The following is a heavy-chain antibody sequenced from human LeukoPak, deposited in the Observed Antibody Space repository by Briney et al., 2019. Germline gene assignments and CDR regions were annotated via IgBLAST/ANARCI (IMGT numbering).Heavy chain of an antibody. Sequence: SETLSLTCTVSGGSIRSYYWSWIRQPPGKGLEWIGYIYYSGSTNYNPSLKSRVTISVDTSKNQFSLKLSSVTAADTAVYYCARVLTGDLDYWGQGTLVTVSS. CDR3: ARVLTGDLDY. CDR2: IYYSGST. V-gene: IGHV4-59*01. CDR1: GGSIRSYY. D-gene: IGHD1-26*01. J-gene: IGHJ4*02.